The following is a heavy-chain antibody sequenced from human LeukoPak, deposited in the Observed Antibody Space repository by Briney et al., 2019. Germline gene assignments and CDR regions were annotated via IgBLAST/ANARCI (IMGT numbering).Heavy chain of an antibody. J-gene: IGHJ4*02. D-gene: IGHD3-22*01. CDR2: ISSSGSTI. Sequence: PGGSLRLSCAASGFTFSSYEMNWVRQAPGKGLEWVSYISSSGSTIYYADSVKGRFTISRDNAKNSLYLQMNSLRAEDTAVYYCARDRYYDSSGYSGYWGQGTLVAVSS. CDR1: GFTFSSYE. CDR3: ARDRYYDSSGYSGY. V-gene: IGHV3-48*03.